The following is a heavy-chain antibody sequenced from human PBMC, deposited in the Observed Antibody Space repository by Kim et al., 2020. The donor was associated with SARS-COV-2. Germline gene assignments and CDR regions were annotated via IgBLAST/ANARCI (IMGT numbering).Heavy chain of an antibody. J-gene: IGHJ4*02. CDR2: IKSKTDGGTT. V-gene: IGHV3-15*01. CDR3: TTVARPMVRPFDY. D-gene: IGHD3-10*01. Sequence: GGSLRLSCAASGFTFSNAWMSWVRQAPGKGLEWVGRIKSKTDGGTTDYAAPVKGRFTISRDDSKNTLYLQMNSLKTEDTAVYYCTTVARPMVRPFDYWGQGTLVTVSS. CDR1: GFTFSNAW.